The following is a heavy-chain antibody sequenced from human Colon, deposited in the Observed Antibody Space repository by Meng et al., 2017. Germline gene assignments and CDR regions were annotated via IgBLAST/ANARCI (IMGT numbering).Heavy chain of an antibody. CDR2: INHSGST. CDR3: ARERLSSGWYGGRWFDP. Sequence: VSLQQWGAGLLQPSETLSLTCAVYGGSFSGYYWSWIRQPPGKGLEWIGEINHSGSTNYNPSLKSRVTISVDTSKNQFSLKLSSVTAADTAVYYCARERLSSGWYGGRWFDPWGQGTLVTVSS. V-gene: IGHV4-34*01. J-gene: IGHJ5*02. CDR1: GGSFSGYY. D-gene: IGHD6-19*01.